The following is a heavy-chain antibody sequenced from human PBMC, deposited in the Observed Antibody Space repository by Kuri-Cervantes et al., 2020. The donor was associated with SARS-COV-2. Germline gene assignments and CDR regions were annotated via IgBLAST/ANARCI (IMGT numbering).Heavy chain of an antibody. CDR2: ISHRGDT. CDR3: ARGINGYFFFYYLDV. V-gene: IGHV4-34*01. D-gene: IGHD2-21*01. Sequence: SETLSLTCALHYGTLTGYQWSWIRQPPGRGLEWIGGISHRGDTNYNPALESRVTISRDTSENQFSLRLTSVTAADAAVYYCARGINGYFFFYYLDVWGKGTTVTVSS. CDR1: YGTLTGYQ. J-gene: IGHJ6*03.